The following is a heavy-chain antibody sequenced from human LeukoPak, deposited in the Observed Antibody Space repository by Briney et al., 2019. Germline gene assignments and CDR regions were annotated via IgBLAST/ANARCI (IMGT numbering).Heavy chain of an antibody. CDR2: INPNSGVT. J-gene: IGHJ4*02. CDR1: GYTFSDYY. V-gene: IGHV1-2*06. Sequence: ASVKVSCKASGYTFSDYYIHWVRQAPGQGLEWMGRINPNSGVTNYAKNFQGRVTITRDTSISTASMELSSLRSDDTAVYYCARQSEPKGDYWGQGILVTVSS. CDR3: ARQSEPKGDY.